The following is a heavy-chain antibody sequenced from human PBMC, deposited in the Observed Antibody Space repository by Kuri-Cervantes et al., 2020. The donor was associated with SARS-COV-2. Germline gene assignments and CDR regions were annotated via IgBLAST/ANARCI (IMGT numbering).Heavy chain of an antibody. CDR1: GFTFSSYW. CDR2: INSDGSST. Sequence: GESLKISCAASGFTFSSYWMHWVRQAPGKGLVWVSRINSDGSSTSYADSVKGRFTISRDNAKNTLYLQMISLRAEDTAVYYCARVPSITMVRGANSYGMDVWGQGTAVTVSS. CDR3: ARVPSITMVRGANSYGMDV. V-gene: IGHV3-74*01. D-gene: IGHD3-10*01. J-gene: IGHJ6*02.